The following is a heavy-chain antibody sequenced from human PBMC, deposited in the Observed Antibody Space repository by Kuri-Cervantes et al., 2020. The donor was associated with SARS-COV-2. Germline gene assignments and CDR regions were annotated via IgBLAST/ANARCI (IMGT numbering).Heavy chain of an antibody. Sequence: ASVKVSCKASGYTFTSYDINWVRQATGQGLEWMGWMNPNSGNTGYAQKFQGRVTITTDESTSTAYMELSSLRSEDTAVYYCATAPKSRGYYYAPFYFDYWGQGTLVTVSS. J-gene: IGHJ4*02. CDR3: ATAPKSRGYYYAPFYFDY. CDR2: MNPNSGNT. V-gene: IGHV1-8*03. CDR1: GYTFTSYD. D-gene: IGHD3-22*01.